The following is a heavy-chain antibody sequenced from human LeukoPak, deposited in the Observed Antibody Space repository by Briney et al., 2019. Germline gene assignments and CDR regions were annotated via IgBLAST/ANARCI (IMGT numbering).Heavy chain of an antibody. CDR2: IYYSGST. V-gene: IGHV4-61*01. CDR1: GGSVSSGSYY. D-gene: IGHD4-17*01. CDR3: ARADYGDYGWYFDL. Sequence: SETLSLTCTVSGGSVSSGSYYWSWIRQPPGKGLEWIGYIYYSGSTNYNPSLKSRVTISVDTSKNQFSLKLSSVTAADTAVYYCARADYGDYGWYFDLWGRGTLVTVSS. J-gene: IGHJ2*01.